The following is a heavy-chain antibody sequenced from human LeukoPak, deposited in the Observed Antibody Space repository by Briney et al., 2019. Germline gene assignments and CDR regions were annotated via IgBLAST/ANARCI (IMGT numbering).Heavy chain of an antibody. V-gene: IGHV3-21*01. J-gene: IGHJ3*02. Sequence: PGGSLRLSCAASGFIFSSYTMNWVRQAPGKGLEGVSSISSSSSYIYFADSVKGRLTISRDNAKNSLYLQMNSLRAEDTAVYYCARGALGMSGRIVDAFDIWGQGTRVTVSS. D-gene: IGHD1-14*01. CDR3: ARGALGMSGRIVDAFDI. CDR2: ISSSSSYI. CDR1: GFIFSSYT.